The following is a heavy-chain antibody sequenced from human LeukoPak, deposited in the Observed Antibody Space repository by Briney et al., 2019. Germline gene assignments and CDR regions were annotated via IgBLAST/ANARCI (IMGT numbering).Heavy chain of an antibody. D-gene: IGHD3-10*01. V-gene: IGHV4-34*01. Sequence: SETLSLTCAVYGGSFSGYYWSWIRQPPGKGLEWIGEINHSGSTNYNPSLKSRVTISVDTSKNQFSLKMSSVTAADTAVYYCARNHGSGRGEWFNPWGQGTLVTVSS. CDR1: GGSFSGYY. J-gene: IGHJ5*02. CDR3: ARNHGSGRGEWFNP. CDR2: INHSGST.